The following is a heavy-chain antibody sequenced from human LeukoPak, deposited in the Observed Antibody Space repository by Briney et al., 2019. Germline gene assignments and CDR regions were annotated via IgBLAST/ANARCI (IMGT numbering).Heavy chain of an antibody. CDR2: INPNSGGT. CDR3: ARDLGYSGYDCFDY. CDR1: GYTFTGYY. D-gene: IGHD5-12*01. Sequence: ASVKVSCKASGYTFTGYYMHWVRQAPGQGLEWMGWINPNSGGTNYAQKFQGRVTMTRDTSINTAYMEPSRLRSDDTAVYYCARDLGYSGYDCFDYWGQGTLVTVSS. J-gene: IGHJ4*02. V-gene: IGHV1-2*02.